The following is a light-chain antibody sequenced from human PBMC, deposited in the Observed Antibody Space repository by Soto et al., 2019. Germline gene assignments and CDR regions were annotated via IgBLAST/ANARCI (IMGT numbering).Light chain of an antibody. CDR3: QQYHSYWT. CDR2: KAS. CDR1: QSISSW. J-gene: IGKJ1*01. V-gene: IGKV1-5*03. Sequence: DIQMTQSPSTLSASVGDRVTITCRASQSISSWLAWYQQKPGKAPKLLIYKASSLESGVPSRFSGSGSGTEFNITIISLQPDDFATYYCQQYHSYWTFGQGTKVEIK.